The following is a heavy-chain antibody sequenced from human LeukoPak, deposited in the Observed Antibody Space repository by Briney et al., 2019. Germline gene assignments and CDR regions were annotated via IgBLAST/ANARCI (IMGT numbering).Heavy chain of an antibody. Sequence: SEALSLTCAVYGGSFSGYYWSWIRQPPGKGLEWIGKINHSGSTNYNPSLKSRVTISVDTSKNQFSLKLSSVTAADTAVYYCASRGIVGATTGDYWGQGTLVTVSS. CDR3: ASRGIVGATTGDY. J-gene: IGHJ4*02. CDR2: INHSGST. D-gene: IGHD1-26*01. V-gene: IGHV4-34*01. CDR1: GGSFSGYY.